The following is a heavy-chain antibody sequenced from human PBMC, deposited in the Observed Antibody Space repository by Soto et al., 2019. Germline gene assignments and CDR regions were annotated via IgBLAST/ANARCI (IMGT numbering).Heavy chain of an antibody. CDR1: GFTFSSYD. D-gene: IGHD3-10*01. V-gene: IGHV3-13*01. CDR3: ARGVTYGSGSYSTDACDI. Sequence: EVQLVESGGGLVQPGGSLRLSCAASGFTFSSYDMHWVRQATGKGLEWVSAIGTAGDTYYPGSVKGRFTISRDNAKNSLYLQMNRLRAGDTAVYYCARGVTYGSGSYSTDACDIGGQGTMVTVSS. J-gene: IGHJ3*02. CDR2: IGTAGDT.